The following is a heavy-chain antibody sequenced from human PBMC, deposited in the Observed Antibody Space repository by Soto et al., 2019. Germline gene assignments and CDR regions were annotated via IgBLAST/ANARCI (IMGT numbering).Heavy chain of an antibody. J-gene: IGHJ4*02. CDR1: GFTFSGSA. CDR2: IRSKANSYAT. Sequence: EVQLVESGGGLVQPGGSLKLSCAASGFTFSGSAMHWVRQASGKGLEWVGRIRSKANSYATAYAASVKGRFTISRDDSKNTAYLQMNSLKTEDTAVYYCTSIGGATDRGWYWGQGTLVTVSS. D-gene: IGHD1-26*01. CDR3: TSIGGATDRGWY. V-gene: IGHV3-73*01.